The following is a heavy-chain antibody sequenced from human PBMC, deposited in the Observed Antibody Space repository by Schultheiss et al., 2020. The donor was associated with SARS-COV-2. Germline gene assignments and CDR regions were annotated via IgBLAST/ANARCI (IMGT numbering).Heavy chain of an antibody. CDR3: ARAQYYYYGMDV. CDR1: GGTFSSYA. J-gene: IGHJ6*02. CDR2: MNPNSGNT. Sequence: ASVKVSCKASGGTFSSYAISWVRQAPGQGLEWMGWMNPNSGNTGYAQKFQGRVTMTRNTSISTAYMELSSLRSEDTAVYYCARAQYYYYGMDVWGQGTTVTVSS. V-gene: IGHV1-8*02.